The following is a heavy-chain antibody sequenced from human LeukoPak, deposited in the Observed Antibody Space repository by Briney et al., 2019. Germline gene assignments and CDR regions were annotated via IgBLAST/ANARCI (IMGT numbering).Heavy chain of an antibody. CDR3: ARDPMVRGIIWYYFDY. CDR2: ISYDGSTK. Sequence: GGSLRLSCAASGFSFSSYGMHWVRQAPGKGLEWVAVISYDGSTKYYADSAKGRFTISRDNSKTTLYLQMNSLRAEDTAVYYCARDPMVRGIIWYYFDYWGQGTLVTVSS. V-gene: IGHV3-30*19. CDR1: GFSFSSYG. J-gene: IGHJ4*02. D-gene: IGHD3-10*01.